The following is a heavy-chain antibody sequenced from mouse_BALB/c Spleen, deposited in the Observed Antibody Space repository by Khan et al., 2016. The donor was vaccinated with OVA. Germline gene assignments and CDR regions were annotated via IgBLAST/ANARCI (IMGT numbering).Heavy chain of an antibody. V-gene: IGHV1-4*01. CDR3: TREGPYDGNYGAWFAY. J-gene: IGHJ3*01. CDR1: GYTFTSYT. D-gene: IGHD2-10*01. Sequence: QVQLKQPGAELARPGASVKMSCKASGYTFTSYTMHWVKQRPGQGLEWIGYINPSNDYTNYNQKFKDKATLTADISSSTAYMQLSSLTSEDSAVYYCTREGPYDGNYGAWFAYWGQGTLVTVSA. CDR2: INPSNDYT.